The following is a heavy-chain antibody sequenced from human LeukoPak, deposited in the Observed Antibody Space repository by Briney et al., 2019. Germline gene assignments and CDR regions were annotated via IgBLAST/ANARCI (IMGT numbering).Heavy chain of an antibody. V-gene: IGHV3-74*01. J-gene: IGHJ4*02. D-gene: IGHD3-22*01. CDR2: INSDGSST. CDR3: ARDYYYDSRQFDY. CDR1: GFTFSSYW. Sequence: PGGSLRLSCAASGFTFSSYWMHWVRQAPGKGLVWVSRINSDGSSTSCADSVKGRFTISRDNAKNTLYLQMNSLRAEDTAVYYCARDYYYDSRQFDYWGQGTLVTVSS.